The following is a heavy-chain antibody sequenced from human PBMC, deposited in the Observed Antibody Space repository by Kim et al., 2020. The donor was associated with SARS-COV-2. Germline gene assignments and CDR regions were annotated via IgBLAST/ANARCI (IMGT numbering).Heavy chain of an antibody. CDR2: IKYDGGDK. J-gene: IGHJ6*02. CDR3: ARVRLGGYATEV. CDR1: GFPFSTYG. V-gene: IGHV3-7*05. D-gene: IGHD5-18*01. Sequence: GGSLRLSCAASGFPFSTYGMYWVRQAPGKGLEWLANIKYDGGDKSYVASVKGRFPVSRDNAKNSLYLHMTSLRAEDTAVFFCARVRLGGYATEVWGPGTT.